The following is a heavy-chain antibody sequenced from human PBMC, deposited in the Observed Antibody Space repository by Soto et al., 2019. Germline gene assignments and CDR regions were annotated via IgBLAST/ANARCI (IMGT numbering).Heavy chain of an antibody. CDR2: ISGSGGTT. V-gene: IGHV3-23*01. Sequence: EVQLLESGGGLEQPGGSLRLSCAASGFTFSSYAMSWVRQAPGKGLEWVSAISGSGGTTFYADSVKGRFTISRENSKNTLYLQVYSLRAADSSIYYCTKVGDGGEVAVYWYYDLWGRGTLVTVSS. CDR3: TKVGDGGEVAVYWYYDL. D-gene: IGHD2-15*01. J-gene: IGHJ2*01. CDR1: GFTFSSYA.